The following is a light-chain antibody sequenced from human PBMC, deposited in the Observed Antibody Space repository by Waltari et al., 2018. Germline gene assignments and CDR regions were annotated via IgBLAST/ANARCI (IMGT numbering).Light chain of an antibody. CDR3: NSRDSSGNHHVV. J-gene: IGLJ2*01. CDR1: SLRSYY. Sequence: SSELTQDPAVSVALGQTVRITCLGDSLRSYYASWYQQKPGQAPVLVIYGKNNRPSGIPDRFSGSSSGNTASFTITGAQAEDEADYYCNSRDSSGNHHVVFGGGTKLTVL. CDR2: GKN. V-gene: IGLV3-19*01.